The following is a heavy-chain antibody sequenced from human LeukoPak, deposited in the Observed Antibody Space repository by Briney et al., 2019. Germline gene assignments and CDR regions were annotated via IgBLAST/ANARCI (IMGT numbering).Heavy chain of an antibody. D-gene: IGHD2-15*01. J-gene: IGHJ2*01. CDR2: ISGSGGST. Sequence: GGSLRLSCAASGFSFSSSAMTWVRQAPGKGLEWVSGISGSGGSTYDADSVKGRFTISRDNSKNTLDLQMNSLRVEDTAVYYCTKVTMVGWYFDLWGRGTLVTVSS. CDR3: TKVTMVGWYFDL. CDR1: GFSFSSSA. V-gene: IGHV3-23*01.